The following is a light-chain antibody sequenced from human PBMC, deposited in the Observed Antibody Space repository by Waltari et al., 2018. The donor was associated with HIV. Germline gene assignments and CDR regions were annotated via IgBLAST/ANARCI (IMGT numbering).Light chain of an antibody. CDR2: GAS. CDR1: QSVGNN. Sequence: EIVVTQSPATLTGAPGEKAALPCRASQSVGNNLAWYQQKPGQAHRLLIYGASTRATGIPARFSGSGSGTEFTLTLSSLQSEDFAVYYCPQYNNWPPFFGPGTKVDIK. J-gene: IGKJ3*01. CDR3: PQYNNWPPF. V-gene: IGKV3-15*01.